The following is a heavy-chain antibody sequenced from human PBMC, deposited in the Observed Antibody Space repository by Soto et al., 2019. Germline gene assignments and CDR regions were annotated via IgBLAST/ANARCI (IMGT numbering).Heavy chain of an antibody. J-gene: IGHJ4*02. CDR2: IIPILGIA. CDR1: GGTFSSYT. Sequence: QVQLVQSGAEVKKPGSSVKVSCKASGGTFSSYTISWVRQAPGQGLEWMGRIIPILGIANYAQKFQGRVTXTXAKSTSTAYMELSSLRSEDTAVYYCARDGLRWSIDYWGQGTLVTVSS. D-gene: IGHD4-17*01. V-gene: IGHV1-69*08. CDR3: ARDGLRWSIDY.